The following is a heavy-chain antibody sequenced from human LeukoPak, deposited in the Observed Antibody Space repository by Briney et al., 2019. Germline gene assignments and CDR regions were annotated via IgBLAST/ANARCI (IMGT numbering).Heavy chain of an antibody. CDR2: IYPGDSDT. CDR1: GYSFTSYW. CDR3: ASLRVGATGEDWFDP. J-gene: IGHJ5*02. D-gene: IGHD1-26*01. Sequence: GESLKISCKGSGYSFTSYWIGWVRQMPGKGLEWMGIIYPGDSDTRYSPSFQGQVTISADKSNSTAYLQWSSLKASDTAMYYCASLRVGATGEDWFDPWGQGALVTVSS. V-gene: IGHV5-51*01.